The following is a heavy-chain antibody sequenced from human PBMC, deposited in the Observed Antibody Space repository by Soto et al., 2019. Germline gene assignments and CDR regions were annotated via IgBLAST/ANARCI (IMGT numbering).Heavy chain of an antibody. CDR1: GGTFSSYA. J-gene: IGHJ6*02. Sequence: QVQLVQSGAEVKKPGASVKVSCKASGGTFSSYAISWVRQAPGQGLEWMGGIIPIFGTANYAQKFQGRVTITADESTSTAYMELSSLRSEDTAVYYCAATRAGMDYYYYGMDVWGQGTTVTVSS. D-gene: IGHD1-26*01. CDR2: IIPIFGTA. CDR3: AATRAGMDYYYYGMDV. V-gene: IGHV1-69*13.